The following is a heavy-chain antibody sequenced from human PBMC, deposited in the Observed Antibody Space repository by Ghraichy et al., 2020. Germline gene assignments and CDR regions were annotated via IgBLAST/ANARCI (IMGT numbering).Heavy chain of an antibody. V-gene: IGHV4-59*01. J-gene: IGHJ4*02. CDR3: ARVSYALPYFDY. Sequence: SETLSLTCTVSGGSISSYYWSWIRQPPGKGLEWIGYIYYSGSTNYNPSLKSRVTISVDTSKNQFSLKLSSVTAVDTAVYYCARVSYALPYFDYWGQGTLVTVSS. D-gene: IGHD1-26*01. CDR2: IYYSGST. CDR1: GGSISSYY.